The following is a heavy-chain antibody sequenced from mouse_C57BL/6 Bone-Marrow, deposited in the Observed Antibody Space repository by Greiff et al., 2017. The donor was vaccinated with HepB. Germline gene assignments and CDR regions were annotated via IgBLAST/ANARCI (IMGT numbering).Heavy chain of an antibody. V-gene: IGHV1-64*01. D-gene: IGHD1-1*01. CDR2: IHPNSGST. Sequence: VKLQQPGAELVKPGASVKLSCKASGYTFTSYWMHWVKQRPGQGLEWIGMIHPNSGSTNYNKKFKSKATLTADKSSSTAYMQLSSLTSEDSAVYYCARTYNGSSYGFDYWGQGTTLTVSS. CDR3: ARTYNGSSYGFDY. J-gene: IGHJ2*01. CDR1: GYTFTSYW.